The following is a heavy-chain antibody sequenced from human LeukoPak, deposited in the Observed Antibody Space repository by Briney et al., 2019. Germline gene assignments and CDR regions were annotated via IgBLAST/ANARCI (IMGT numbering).Heavy chain of an antibody. Sequence: SGPTLVKPPQTLTLTCTFSVFSLSTSGVGVGWIRHPPGKALEWLALIYWDDDKRYSPSLKSRLTITKDTYKNQVVLTMTNMDPVDTATYYCAHRALKDAFDIWGQGTMVTVSS. CDR2: IYWDDDK. J-gene: IGHJ3*02. CDR1: VFSLSTSGVG. CDR3: AHRALKDAFDI. V-gene: IGHV2-5*02.